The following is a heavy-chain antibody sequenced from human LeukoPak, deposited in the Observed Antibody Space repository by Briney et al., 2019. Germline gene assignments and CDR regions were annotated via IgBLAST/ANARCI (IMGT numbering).Heavy chain of an antibody. V-gene: IGHV3-21*01. CDR2: ISSSSSYI. Sequence: GGSLRLSCAASGFTFSSYSMNWVRQAPGKGLKWVPSISSSSSYIYYADSVKGRFTISRDNAKNSLYLQMNSLRAEDTAVYYCASGLLTWWSDPWGQGTLVTVSS. CDR1: GFTFSSYS. D-gene: IGHD4/OR15-4a*01. CDR3: ASGLLTWWSDP. J-gene: IGHJ5*02.